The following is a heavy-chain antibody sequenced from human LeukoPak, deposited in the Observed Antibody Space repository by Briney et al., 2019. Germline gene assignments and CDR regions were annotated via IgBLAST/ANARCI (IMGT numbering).Heavy chain of an antibody. D-gene: IGHD2-21*02. Sequence: SETLSLTCTVSGGSISSGGYYWSWIRQHPGKGLEWIGYIYYSGSTYCNPSLKSRVTISVDTSKNQFSLKLSSVTAADTAVYYCARSRGDYYFDYWGQGTLVTVSS. CDR1: GGSISSGGYY. CDR3: ARSRGDYYFDY. V-gene: IGHV4-31*03. J-gene: IGHJ4*02. CDR2: IYYSGST.